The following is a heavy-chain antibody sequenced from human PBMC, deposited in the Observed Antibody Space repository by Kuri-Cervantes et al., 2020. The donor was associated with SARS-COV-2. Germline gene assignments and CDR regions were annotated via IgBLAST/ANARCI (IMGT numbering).Heavy chain of an antibody. D-gene: IGHD3-22*01. Sequence: GGSLRLSCAASGFTFSSYEMNWVRQAPGKGLEWVANIKQDGSEKYYVDSVKGRFTISRDNAKNSLYLQMNSLRAEDTAVYYCARATNYYDSSGYSFSTGGCFDYWGQGTLVTVSS. V-gene: IGHV3-7*04. J-gene: IGHJ4*02. CDR3: ARATNYYDSSGYSFSTGGCFDY. CDR1: GFTFSSYE. CDR2: IKQDGSEK.